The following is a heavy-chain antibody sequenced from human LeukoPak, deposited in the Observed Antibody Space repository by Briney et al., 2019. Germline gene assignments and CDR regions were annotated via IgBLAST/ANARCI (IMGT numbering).Heavy chain of an antibody. CDR1: GGSISSSSYY. CDR3: AREMLNGSGYFDY. D-gene: IGHD3-3*01. Sequence: SETLSLTCTVSGGSISSSSYYWGWIRQPPGKGLEWIGSIHYSGSTNYNPSLKSRVTISVDTSKNQFSLKLSSVTAADTAFYYCAREMLNGSGYFDYWGQGTLVTVSS. CDR2: IHYSGST. V-gene: IGHV4-39*07. J-gene: IGHJ4*02.